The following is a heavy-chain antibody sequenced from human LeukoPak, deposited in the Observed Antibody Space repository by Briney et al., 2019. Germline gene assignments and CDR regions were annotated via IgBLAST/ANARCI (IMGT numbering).Heavy chain of an antibody. V-gene: IGHV3-7*01. D-gene: IGHD1-26*01. CDR3: ARVGTWELQRVFDC. CDR1: TFTFTYFW. CDR2: IHKAGTES. J-gene: IGHJ4*02. Sequence: PGGSLRLSCAVSTFTFTYFWITWERQVPGKGLEWVANIHKAGTESYYVDSVKGRFAISRDNAKNSLYLQLSSLRVDDTAVYYCARVGTWELQRVFDCWGQGTLVTVSS.